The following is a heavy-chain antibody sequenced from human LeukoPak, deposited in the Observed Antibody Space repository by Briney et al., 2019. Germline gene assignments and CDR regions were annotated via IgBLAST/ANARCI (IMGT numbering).Heavy chain of an antibody. CDR1: GGSISSYY. CDR3: AGEVD. J-gene: IGHJ4*02. CDR2: IYHSGST. Sequence: SETLSLTCTVSGGSISSYYWSWIRQPPGKGLEWIGYIYHSGSTNYNPSLKSRVTISVDTSKNQFSLKLSSVTAADTAVYYCAGEVDWGQGTLVTVSS. V-gene: IGHV4-59*01.